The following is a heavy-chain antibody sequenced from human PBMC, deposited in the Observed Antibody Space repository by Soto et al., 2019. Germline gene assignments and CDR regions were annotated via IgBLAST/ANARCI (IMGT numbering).Heavy chain of an antibody. Sequence: GGSLRLSCAASGFTFSNAWMSWVRQAPGKGLEWVGRIKSKTDGGTTDYAAPVKGRFTISRDDSKNTLYLQMNSLKTEDTAVYYRTTDLITIFGAPTRGQGTLVTVSS. D-gene: IGHD3-3*01. CDR3: TTDLITIFGAPT. CDR1: GFTFSNAW. V-gene: IGHV3-15*01. CDR2: IKSKTDGGTT. J-gene: IGHJ4*02.